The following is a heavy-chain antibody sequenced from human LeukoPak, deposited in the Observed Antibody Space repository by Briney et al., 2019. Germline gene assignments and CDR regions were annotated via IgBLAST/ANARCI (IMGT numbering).Heavy chain of an antibody. J-gene: IGHJ6*03. CDR1: GGSISSSSYY. CDR3: ARGARYCSGGSCYRYYYYMDV. V-gene: IGHV4-39*07. CDR2: IYYSGST. Sequence: SETLSLTCTVSGGSISSSSYYWGWIRQPPGKGLEWIGSIYYSGSTNYNPSLKSRVTISVDTSKNQFSLKLSSVTAADTAVYYCARGARYCSGGSCYRYYYYMDVWGKGTTVTVSS. D-gene: IGHD2-15*01.